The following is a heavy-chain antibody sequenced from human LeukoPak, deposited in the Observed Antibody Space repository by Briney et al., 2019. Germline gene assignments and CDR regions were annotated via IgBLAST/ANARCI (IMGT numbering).Heavy chain of an antibody. J-gene: IGHJ3*02. D-gene: IGHD3-3*01. CDR2: INSDGSST. CDR3: ARDEDWSGYYGAFDI. Sequence: GGSLKLSCAASGFTFSIYWMHWVRQAPGKGLVWVSRINSDGSSTSYADSVKGRFTISRDNAKNTLYLQMNSLRAEDTAVYYCARDEDWSGYYGAFDIWGQGTMVTVSS. CDR1: GFTFSIYW. V-gene: IGHV3-74*01.